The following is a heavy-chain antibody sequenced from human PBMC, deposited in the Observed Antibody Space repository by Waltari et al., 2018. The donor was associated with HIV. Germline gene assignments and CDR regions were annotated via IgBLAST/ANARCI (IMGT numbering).Heavy chain of an antibody. Sequence: EVHLVESGGGLVQPGRSPRLSCAASGFTFDDYAMPWVRQTPGKGLEWVSGISWNSGSIGYADSVKGRFTITRDNAKNSLFLQMNSLRPEDTAFYYCAKGPTLTSPPTYFNYWGQGTLVTVSS. CDR2: ISWNSGSI. D-gene: IGHD2-2*01. V-gene: IGHV3-9*01. CDR3: AKGPTLTSPPTYFNY. J-gene: IGHJ4*02. CDR1: GFTFDDYA.